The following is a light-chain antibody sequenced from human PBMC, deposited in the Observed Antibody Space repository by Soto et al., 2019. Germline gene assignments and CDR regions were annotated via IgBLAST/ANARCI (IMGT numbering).Light chain of an antibody. CDR3: QSYDSSLSGSV. CDR1: SSNIGAGYD. V-gene: IGLV1-40*01. Sequence: VLTQPPSVSGAPGQRVTISCTGSSSNIGAGYDVHWYQQLPGTAPKLLIYGNSNRPSGVPDRFSGSKSGTSASLAITGLQAEDEADYYCQSYDSSLSGSVFGGGTKVTVL. J-gene: IGLJ2*01. CDR2: GNS.